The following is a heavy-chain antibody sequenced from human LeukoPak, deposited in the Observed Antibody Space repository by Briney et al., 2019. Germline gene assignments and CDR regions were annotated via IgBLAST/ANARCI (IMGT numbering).Heavy chain of an antibody. CDR1: GGSISTYY. Sequence: SETLSLTCTVSGGSISTYYWAWIRQPAGKGLEWIGRIYISGTTNYNPSPKSRVTMSVDTSKNQFSLKLTSVTAADTAVYYCARPRTTSYNDAFDIWGQGTMVTVSS. V-gene: IGHV4-4*07. CDR3: ARPRTTSYNDAFDI. CDR2: IYISGTT. J-gene: IGHJ3*02. D-gene: IGHD2/OR15-2a*01.